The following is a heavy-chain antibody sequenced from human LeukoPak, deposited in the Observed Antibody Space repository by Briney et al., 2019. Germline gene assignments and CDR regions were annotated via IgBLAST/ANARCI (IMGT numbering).Heavy chain of an antibody. V-gene: IGHV3-9*01. CDR1: GFTFDDYA. J-gene: IGHJ4*02. D-gene: IGHD3-22*01. CDR3: AKAALDYYDSSDYFDY. Sequence: PGGSLRLSCAASGFTFDDYAMHWVRQAPGKGLEWVSGISWNSGSIGYADSVKGRFTISRDNAKNSLYLQMNSLRAEDTALYYCAKAALDYYDSSDYFDYWGQGTLVTVSS. CDR2: ISWNSGSI.